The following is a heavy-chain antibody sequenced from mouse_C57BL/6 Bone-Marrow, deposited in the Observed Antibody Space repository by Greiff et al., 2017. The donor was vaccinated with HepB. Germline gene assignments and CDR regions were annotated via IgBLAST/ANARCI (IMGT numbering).Heavy chain of an antibody. V-gene: IGHV10-1*01. CDR1: GFSFNTYA. J-gene: IGHJ3*01. CDR3: VRQGQGTWFAY. Sequence: EVQRVESGGGLVQPKGSLKLSCAASGFSFNTYAMNWVRQAPGKGLEWVARIRSKSNNYATYYADSVKDRFTISRDDSESMLYLQMNNLKTEDTAMYYCVRQGQGTWFAYWGQGTLVTVSA. CDR2: IRSKSNNYAT.